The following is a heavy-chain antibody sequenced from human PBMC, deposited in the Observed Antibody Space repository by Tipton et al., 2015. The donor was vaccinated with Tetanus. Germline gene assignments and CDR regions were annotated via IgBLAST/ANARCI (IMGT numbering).Heavy chain of an antibody. CDR3: ARDNMGSLEY. Sequence: LRLSCSVSGGSMGSDSWGWIRQPPGKGLEWIGYFSNSGTGNYNPSLKSRVTLSLDMSKGQVSLKLSSVSTADTAVYYCARDNMGSLEYWGQGILVTVSS. CDR1: GGSMGSDS. J-gene: IGHJ4*02. CDR2: FSNSGTG. V-gene: IGHV4-59*01.